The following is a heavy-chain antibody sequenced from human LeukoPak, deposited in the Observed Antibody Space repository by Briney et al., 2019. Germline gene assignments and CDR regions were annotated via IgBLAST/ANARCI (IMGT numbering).Heavy chain of an antibody. CDR2: IYSGGST. Sequence: GGSLRLSCAASGFTVSSNYMSWVRQAPGKGLEWVSVIYSGGSTYYADSVKGRFTISRVNSKNTLYLQMNSLRAEDTAVYYCATDFVEYFQHWGQGTLVTVSS. D-gene: IGHD3-3*01. V-gene: IGHV3-66*01. J-gene: IGHJ1*01. CDR1: GFTVSSNY. CDR3: ATDFVEYFQH.